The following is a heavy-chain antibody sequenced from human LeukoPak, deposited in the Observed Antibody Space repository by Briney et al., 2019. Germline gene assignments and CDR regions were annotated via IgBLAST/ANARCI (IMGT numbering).Heavy chain of an antibody. CDR3: ARDMNMGY. CDR1: GFSFSINY. J-gene: IGHJ4*02. V-gene: IGHV3-53*01. D-gene: IGHD1/OR15-1a*01. CDR2: IYSGGRT. Sequence: GGSLRLSCAASGFSFSINYMNWVRQAPGKGLEWVSVIYSGGRTYYADSVKGRFTISRDNSKNTLFLQMNSLRADDTAVYYCARDMNMGYWGQGTLVTVSS.